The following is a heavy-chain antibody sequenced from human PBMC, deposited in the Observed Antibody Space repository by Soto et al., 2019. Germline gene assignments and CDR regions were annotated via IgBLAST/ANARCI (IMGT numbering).Heavy chain of an antibody. D-gene: IGHD3-22*01. CDR3: AKATYDTTFYTSSLDS. CDR2: ITGSDGRT. J-gene: IGHJ4*02. CDR1: EFTFSNYA. Sequence: VQLLESGGGLVQPGGSLRLSCAASEFTFSNYAMTWVRQAPGKGLEWVSLITGSDGRTYYADSVKGRFTISRDNSKNTLFLQMNSLRAEDTAVCYCAKATYDTTFYTSSLDSWGQGTLVTVSS. V-gene: IGHV3-23*01.